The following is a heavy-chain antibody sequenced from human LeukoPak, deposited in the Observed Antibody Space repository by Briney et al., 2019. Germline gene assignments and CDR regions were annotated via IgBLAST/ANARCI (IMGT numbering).Heavy chain of an antibody. J-gene: IGHJ4*02. V-gene: IGHV4-59*01. D-gene: IGHD6-19*01. CDR3: ATRRIAVAAPFDY. Sequence: PSETLSLTCAVSGASITSYYWSWLRQPPGKGLEWSGYIYYSGSTNYNPSLKSRVTMSVDTSKNEFSLKLSSVTTADTAVYYCATRRIAVAAPFDYWGQGTLVTVSS. CDR1: GASITSYY. CDR2: IYYSGST.